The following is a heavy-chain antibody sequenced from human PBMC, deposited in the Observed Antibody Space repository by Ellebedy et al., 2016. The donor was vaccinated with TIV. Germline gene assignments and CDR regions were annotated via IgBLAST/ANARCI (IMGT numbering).Heavy chain of an antibody. V-gene: IGHV3-21*01. CDR1: GFTFSVYS. CDR2: IDKNSKYI. J-gene: IGHJ4*02. CDR3: ARPRSPAFGELYY. D-gene: IGHD3-10*01. Sequence: PGGSLRLSCAASGFTFSVYSMNWVRQAPGKGLEWVSCIDKNSKYIFYADSVKGRFTISRDNAKSSLSLQMNSLTAEDTDVYYCARPRSPAFGELYYWGQGALVTVSS.